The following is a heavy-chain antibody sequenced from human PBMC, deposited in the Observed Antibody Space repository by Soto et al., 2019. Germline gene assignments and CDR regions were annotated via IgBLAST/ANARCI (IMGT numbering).Heavy chain of an antibody. J-gene: IGHJ4*02. CDR3: AKDVGFQQHLFVFDL. V-gene: IGHV1-69*13. D-gene: IGHD3-10*02. CDR1: GGTFTDYA. CDR2: IIPMFRSS. Sequence: ASVKVSCKASGGTFTDYAFSWVLQAPGQGLEWMGGIIPMFRSSNFAQKFQDRLTIFADASAGTAYMELSSLRSDDTAIYYCAKDVGFQQHLFVFDLWGQGTLVTVSS.